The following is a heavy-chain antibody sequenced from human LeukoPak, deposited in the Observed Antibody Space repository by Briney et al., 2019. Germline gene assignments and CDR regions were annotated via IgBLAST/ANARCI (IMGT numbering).Heavy chain of an antibody. Sequence: GGSLRLSCAASGFTFSSSAMSGVRQAPGKGLEWVSALSGAGPYTFYADSVKGRFTISRDNSQNTLYLQMISLRAEDTALYYCAKLSALRGVIIGGCFDFWGQGTLVTVSS. J-gene: IGHJ4*02. CDR3: AKLSALRGVIIGGCFDF. CDR1: GFTFSSSA. V-gene: IGHV3-23*01. D-gene: IGHD3-10*01. CDR2: LSGAGPYT.